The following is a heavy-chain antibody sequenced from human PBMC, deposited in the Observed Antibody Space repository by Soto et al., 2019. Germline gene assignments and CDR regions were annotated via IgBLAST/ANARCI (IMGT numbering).Heavy chain of an antibody. CDR1: GYTFTSYA. D-gene: IGHD6-13*01. Sequence: ASVKVSCKASGYTFTSYAMHWVRQAPGQRLEWMGWINAGNGNTKYSQKFQGRVTITRDTSASTAYMELSSLRSEDTAVYYCARALQQLADFDYWGQGTLVTVSS. CDR2: INAGNGNT. J-gene: IGHJ4*02. CDR3: ARALQQLADFDY. V-gene: IGHV1-3*01.